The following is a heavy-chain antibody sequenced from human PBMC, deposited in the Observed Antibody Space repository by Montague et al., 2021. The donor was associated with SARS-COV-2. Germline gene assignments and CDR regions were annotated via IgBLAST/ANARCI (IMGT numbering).Heavy chain of an antibody. CDR3: VRYSGWFYFDF. D-gene: IGHD6-19*01. V-gene: IGHV6-1*01. J-gene: IGHJ4*02. Sequence: YAPSVRCRLTVSPDASKNEFSLELNYVTPEDTAVYYCVRYSGWFYFDFWGQGTLVTVSS.